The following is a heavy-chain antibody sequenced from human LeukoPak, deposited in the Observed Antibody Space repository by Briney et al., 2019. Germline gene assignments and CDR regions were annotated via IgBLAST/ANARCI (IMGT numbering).Heavy chain of an antibody. CDR3: ARENYATVEGIDY. J-gene: IGHJ4*02. Sequence: PSETLSLTCAVYGGSFSSYYWSWIRQPAGKGLEWIGRIYTSGSTNYNPSLKSRVTMSVDTSKNQFSLKLSSVTAADTAVYYCARENYATVEGIDYWGQGTLVTVSS. V-gene: IGHV4-4*07. CDR2: IYTSGST. CDR1: GGSFSSYY. D-gene: IGHD4-23*01.